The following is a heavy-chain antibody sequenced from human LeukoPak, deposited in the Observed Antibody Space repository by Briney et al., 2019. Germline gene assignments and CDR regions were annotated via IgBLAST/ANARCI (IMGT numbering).Heavy chain of an antibody. V-gene: IGHV4-4*07. CDR3: ARYDCSSTSCSGGLDY. D-gene: IGHD2-2*01. CDR1: GGSISSYY. CDR2: IYTSGST. J-gene: IGHJ4*02. Sequence: PSETLSLTCTVSGGSISSYYWSWIRQPAGKGLEWIGRIYTSGSTNYNPSLKSRVTMSVDTSKNQFPLKLSSVTAADTAVYYCARYDCSSTSCSGGLDYWGQGTLVTVSS.